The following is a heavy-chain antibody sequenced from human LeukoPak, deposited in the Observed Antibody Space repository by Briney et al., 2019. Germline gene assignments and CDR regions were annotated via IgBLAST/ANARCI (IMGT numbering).Heavy chain of an antibody. CDR2: INQDGSDK. CDR3: AGVGKWGTQVTSTDSSLDY. V-gene: IGHV3-7*04. Sequence: GGSLRLSCAASGFTFSFYWMGWVRQAPGKGLEWVANINQDGSDKYYVDSVKGRFSISRDNAKNSLYLQINSLRAEDTAVYYCAGVGKWGTQVTSTDSSLDYWGQETLVTVSS. D-gene: IGHD2-2*01. CDR1: GFTFSFYW. J-gene: IGHJ4*02.